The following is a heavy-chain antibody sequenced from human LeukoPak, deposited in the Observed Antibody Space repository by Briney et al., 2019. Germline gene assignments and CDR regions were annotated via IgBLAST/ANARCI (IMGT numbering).Heavy chain of an antibody. V-gene: IGHV4-4*07. CDR3: ARGPYSSSYPYYYYYMDV. CDR1: GGSISSCY. Sequence: SETLSLTCTVSGGSISSCYWSWIRQPAGKGLEWIGRIYTSGSTNYNPSLKSRVTMSVDTSKNQFSLKLSSVTAADTAVYYCARGPYSSSYPYYYYYMDVWGKGTTVTVSS. D-gene: IGHD6-6*01. J-gene: IGHJ6*03. CDR2: IYTSGST.